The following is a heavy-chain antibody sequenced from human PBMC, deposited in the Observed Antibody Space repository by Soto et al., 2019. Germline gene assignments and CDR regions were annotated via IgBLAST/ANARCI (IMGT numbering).Heavy chain of an antibody. CDR1: GFTFSSYA. J-gene: IGHJ4*02. Sequence: GGSLRLSCAASGFTFSSYAMSWVRQAPGKGLDWVSAISGSGGSTYYADSVKGRFTISRDNSKNTLYLQMNSLRAEDTAVYYCAKVDGSGLLWFGELSYFDCWGQGTLVTVSS. D-gene: IGHD3-10*01. CDR2: ISGSGGST. V-gene: IGHV3-23*01. CDR3: AKVDGSGLLWFGELSYFDC.